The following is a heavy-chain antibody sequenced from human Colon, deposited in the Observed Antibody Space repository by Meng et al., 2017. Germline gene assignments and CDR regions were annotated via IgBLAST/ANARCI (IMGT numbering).Heavy chain of an antibody. J-gene: IGHJ4*02. D-gene: IGHD3-10*01. CDR3: AGRSFGFDFDY. Sequence: GGSLRLSCAASGFTLSSYYMHWVRQATRKGLEWVSAIGTAGDTYYPGSVKGRFTISRENAKNPLYLQMNSLRAGDTAVYYCAGRSFGFDFDYWGQGTLVTVSS. CDR2: IGTAGDT. V-gene: IGHV3-13*01. CDR1: GFTLSSYY.